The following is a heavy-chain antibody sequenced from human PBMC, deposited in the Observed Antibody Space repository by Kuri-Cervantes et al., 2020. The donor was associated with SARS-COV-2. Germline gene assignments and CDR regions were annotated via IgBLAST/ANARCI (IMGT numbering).Heavy chain of an antibody. CDR3: ASLSRPNMNTVTTPDY. CDR1: GGSFSGYY. J-gene: IGHJ4*02. CDR2: INHSGST. D-gene: IGHD4-17*01. Sequence: GSLRLSCAVYGGSFSGYYWSWIRQPPGKGLEWIGEINHSGSTNYNPSLKSRVTISVDTSRNQFSLKLSSVTAADTAVYYCASLSRPNMNTVTTPDYWGQGTLVTVSS. V-gene: IGHV4-34*01.